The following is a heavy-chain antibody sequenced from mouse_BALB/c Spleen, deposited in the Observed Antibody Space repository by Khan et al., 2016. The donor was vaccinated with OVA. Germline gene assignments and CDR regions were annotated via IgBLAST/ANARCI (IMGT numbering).Heavy chain of an antibody. CDR2: IDPFSGGT. J-gene: IGHJ3*01. D-gene: IGHD2-2*01. V-gene: IGHV1S135*01. CDR3: TRHGFVAWFTY. Sequence: VQLQQSGPELMKPGASVKISCKASGYSFTNYYIHWVIQSHGKSLEWIGYIDPFSGGTTYNKKFKGKATLTVDKYSSTAYIHRSNLKSEDSAVYYCTRHGFVAWFTYWGQGTLVTVSA. CDR1: GYSFTNYY.